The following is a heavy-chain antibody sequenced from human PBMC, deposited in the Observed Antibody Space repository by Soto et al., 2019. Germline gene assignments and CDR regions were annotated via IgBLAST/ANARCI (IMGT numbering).Heavy chain of an antibody. V-gene: IGHV5-51*01. CDR1: GYSFTSHW. CDR3: ATSYASGFDP. D-gene: IGHD3-10*01. Sequence: PGESLKISCKGSGYSFTSHWIGWVRQMPGKGLEWMGIIYPGDSDTRYSPSFQGQVTISADKSISTAYLQWSSLRSDDTAKYYCATSYASGFDPWGQGTLVTVSS. J-gene: IGHJ5*02. CDR2: IYPGDSDT.